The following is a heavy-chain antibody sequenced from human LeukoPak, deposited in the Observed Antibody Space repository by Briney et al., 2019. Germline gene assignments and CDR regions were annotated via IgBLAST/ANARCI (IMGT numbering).Heavy chain of an antibody. CDR1: GFTFSSYG. CDR3: ARDSVRYYYGSGSYYNIDY. Sequence: PGGSLRLSCAASGFTFSSYGMHWVRQAPGKGLAWVAVIWYDGSNKYYADSVKGRFTISRDNSKNTLYLQMNSLRAEDTAVYYCARDSVRYYYGSGSYYNIDYWGQGTLVTVSS. J-gene: IGHJ4*02. D-gene: IGHD3-10*01. CDR2: IWYDGSNK. V-gene: IGHV3-33*01.